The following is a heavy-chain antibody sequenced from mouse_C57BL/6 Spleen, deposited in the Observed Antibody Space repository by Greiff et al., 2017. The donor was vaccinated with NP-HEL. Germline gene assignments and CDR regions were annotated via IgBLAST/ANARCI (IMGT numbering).Heavy chain of an antibody. V-gene: IGHV1-15*01. J-gene: IGHJ4*01. CDR3: TSPGADYDDAMDY. Sequence: QVQLKQSGAELVRPGASVTLSCKASGYTFTDYEMHWVKQTPVHGLEWIGAIDPETGGTAYNQKFKGKAILTADKSSSTAYMELRSLTSEDSAVYYCTSPGADYDDAMDYWGQGTSVTVSS. D-gene: IGHD2-4*01. CDR2: IDPETGGT. CDR1: GYTFTDYE.